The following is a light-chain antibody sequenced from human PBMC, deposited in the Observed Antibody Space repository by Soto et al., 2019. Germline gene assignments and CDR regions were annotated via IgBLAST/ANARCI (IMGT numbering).Light chain of an antibody. CDR1: QSVTSE. CDR2: GAS. CDR3: QQYHNWPPYT. J-gene: IGKJ2*01. Sequence: EMVMTQSPAILSVSPGERATLSCRASQSVTSELAWYQQKPGQAPRLLIYGASTRATGIPARFSGSGSGTEFTLTISSLQSEDFAVYYCQQYHNWPPYTFGQGTKLESK. V-gene: IGKV3-15*01.